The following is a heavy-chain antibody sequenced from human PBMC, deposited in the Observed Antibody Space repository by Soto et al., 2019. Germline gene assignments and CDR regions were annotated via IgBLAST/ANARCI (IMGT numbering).Heavy chain of an antibody. V-gene: IGHV3-20*04. D-gene: IGHD1-26*01. CDR3: VRGASLNFDY. CDR2: VNWNGGST. J-gene: IGHJ4*02. CDR1: GFTFDDYG. Sequence: GGSLRLSCAASGFTFDDYGMSWARQAPGKGLEWVSGVNWNGGSTGYADSVKGRFTISRDNAKNSLYLQMNSLRAEDTAFYYCVRGASLNFDYWGQGTLVSVSS.